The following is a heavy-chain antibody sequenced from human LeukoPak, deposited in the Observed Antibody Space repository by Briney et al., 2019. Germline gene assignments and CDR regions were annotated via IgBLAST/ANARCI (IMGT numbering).Heavy chain of an antibody. V-gene: IGHV3-48*03. CDR2: ITSSGSTI. CDR1: GFTFSSYE. CDR3: ARVKRFADYFDY. Sequence: GGSLRLSCAASGFTFSSYEMNWVRRAPGKGLEWLSYITSSGSTIYYADSVKGRFTISRDNAKNSLYLQMNSLRAEDTAVYYCARVKRFADYFDYWGQGTLVTVSS. J-gene: IGHJ4*02.